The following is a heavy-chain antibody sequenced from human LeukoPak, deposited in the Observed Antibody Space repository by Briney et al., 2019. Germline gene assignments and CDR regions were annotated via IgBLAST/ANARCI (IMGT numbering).Heavy chain of an antibody. J-gene: IGHJ4*02. D-gene: IGHD4-11*01. V-gene: IGHV3-53*01. CDR1: GFTFSNAW. CDR3: AREGQYSNFDY. Sequence: GGSLRLSCAASGFTFSNAWMNWVRQAPGKGLEWVSVIYSGGSTYYADSVKGRFTISRDNSKNTLYLQMNSLRAEDTAVYYCAREGQYSNFDYWGQGILVTVSS. CDR2: IYSGGST.